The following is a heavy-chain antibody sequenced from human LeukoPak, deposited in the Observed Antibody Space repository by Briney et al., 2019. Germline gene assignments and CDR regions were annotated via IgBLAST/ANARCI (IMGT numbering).Heavy chain of an antibody. D-gene: IGHD6-19*01. CDR3: AGRSRSGWYHDY. CDR1: GDSISGYY. CDR2: IYYSGST. Sequence: SETLSLTCTVSGDSISGYYWSWIRQPPGKGLEWIGYIYYSGSTNYNPSLKSRVTISVDTSKNQFSLKLSTVTAEDTAVYFCAGRSRSGWYHDYWGQGTLVTVSS. V-gene: IGHV4-59*01. J-gene: IGHJ4*02.